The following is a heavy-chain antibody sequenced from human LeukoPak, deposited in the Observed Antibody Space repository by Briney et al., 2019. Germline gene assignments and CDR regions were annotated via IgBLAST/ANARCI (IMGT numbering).Heavy chain of an antibody. CDR1: GGSISSSSYY. J-gene: IGHJ4*02. V-gene: IGHV4-39*07. D-gene: IGHD3-22*01. CDR3: ARLNYYDRSASKAFEY. Sequence: SETLSLICTVSGGSISSSSYYWGWIRQPPGKGLEWIGSIYYSGSTYYNPSLKSRVTISVDTSKNQFSLKLSSVTAADTAVYYCARLNYYDRSASKAFEYWGQGTLVTVSS. CDR2: IYYSGST.